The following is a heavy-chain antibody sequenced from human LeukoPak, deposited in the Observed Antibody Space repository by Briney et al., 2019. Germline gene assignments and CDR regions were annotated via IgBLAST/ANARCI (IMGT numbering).Heavy chain of an antibody. CDR3: ARGKKTSPGSTGIDNFDY. D-gene: IGHD3-10*01. J-gene: IGHJ4*02. Sequence: SETLSLTCTVSGGSISSYYWSWIRQPPGKGLEWIGEINHSGSTNYNPSLKSRVTISVDTSKNQFSLKLSSVTAADTAVYYCARGKKTSPGSTGIDNFDYWGQGTLATVSS. CDR1: GGSISSYY. CDR2: INHSGST. V-gene: IGHV4-34*01.